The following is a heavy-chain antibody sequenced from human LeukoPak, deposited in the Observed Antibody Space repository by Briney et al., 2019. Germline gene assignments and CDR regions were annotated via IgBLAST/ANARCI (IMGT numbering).Heavy chain of an antibody. V-gene: IGHV1-24*01. CDR1: GYTLTELS. J-gene: IGHJ4*02. D-gene: IGHD5-18*01. CDR3: ATVGYSYGYFFDY. Sequence: GASVKVSCKVSGYTLTELSMHWVRQAPGKGLEWMGGFDPEDGETIYAQRFQGRVTMTEDTSTDTAYMELSSLRSEDTAVYYCATVGYSYGYFFDYWGQGTLVTVSS. CDR2: FDPEDGET.